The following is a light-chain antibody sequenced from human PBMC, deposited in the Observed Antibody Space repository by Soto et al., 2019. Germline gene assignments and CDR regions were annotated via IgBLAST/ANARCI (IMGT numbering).Light chain of an antibody. J-gene: IGKJ4*01. CDR3: QQYNNWPLT. CDR2: ATS. V-gene: IGKV3-15*01. Sequence: EIVLTQSPGTLSLSPGERATLSCRASQSGSGSYLAWYQQKPGQAPRLLIYATSTRATGVPARFSGTGSGTEFTLTISSLQSEDFAVYYCQQYNNWPLTFGGGTKVDIK. CDR1: QSGSGSY.